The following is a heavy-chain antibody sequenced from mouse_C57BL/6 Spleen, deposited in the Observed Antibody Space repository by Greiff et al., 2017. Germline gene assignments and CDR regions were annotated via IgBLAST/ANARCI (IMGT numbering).Heavy chain of an antibody. V-gene: IGHV1-15*01. CDR1: GYTFTDYE. CDR3: TRRTWYGSSFTGWFAY. J-gene: IGHJ3*01. CDR2: IDPETGGT. Sequence: QVQLQQSGAELVRPGASVTLSCKASGYTFTDYEMHWVKQTPVHGLEWIGAIDPETGGTAYNQKFKGKAILTADKSSSTAYMELRSLTSEDSAVYYCTRRTWYGSSFTGWFAYWGQGTLVTVSA. D-gene: IGHD1-1*01.